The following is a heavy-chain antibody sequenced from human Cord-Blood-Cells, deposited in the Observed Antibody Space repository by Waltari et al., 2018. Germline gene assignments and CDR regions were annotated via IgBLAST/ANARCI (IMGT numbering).Heavy chain of an antibody. V-gene: IGHV1-69*06. J-gene: IGHJ4*02. D-gene: IGHD6-13*01. CDR2: TIPICGTA. CDR1: GGTFSSYA. Sequence: QVQLVQSGAEVKKPGSSVKVSCKASGGTFSSYAIGWVRQAPGSGLEWMGGTIPICGTANYAQKFQGRVTITADKSTSTAYMELSSLRSEDTAVYYCARGSSWYVVSCFDYWGQGTLVTVSS. CDR3: ARGSSWYVVSCFDY.